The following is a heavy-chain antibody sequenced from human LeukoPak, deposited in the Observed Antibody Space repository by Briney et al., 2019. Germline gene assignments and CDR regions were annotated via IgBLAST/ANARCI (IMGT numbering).Heavy chain of an antibody. V-gene: IGHV1-69*04. CDR2: IIPIFGIA. J-gene: IGHJ6*02. Sequence: ASVKVSCKASGGTFSSYAISWVRQAPGQGLEWMGRIIPIFGIANYAQKFQGRVTITADKSTSTAYMELSSLRSEDTAVYYCARVLLLIAARRSEDYYYYGMDVWGQGTTVTVSS. D-gene: IGHD6-6*01. CDR1: GGTFSSYA. CDR3: ARVLLLIAARRSEDYYYYGMDV.